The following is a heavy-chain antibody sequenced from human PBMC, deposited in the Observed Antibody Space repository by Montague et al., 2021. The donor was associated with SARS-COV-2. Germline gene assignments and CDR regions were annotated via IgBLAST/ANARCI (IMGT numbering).Heavy chain of an antibody. Sequence: SETLSLTCTVSGGSVTSGDYYWTWIRQPPGKGLEWIGYIYNTGRTNYSPSLKSRVTISMDTSKNQFSLKVDSGSAADTAVYYCATEMPAYDVFDVWGQGTMVTVSS. J-gene: IGHJ3*01. CDR2: IYNTGRT. CDR3: ATEMPAYDVFDV. V-gene: IGHV4-61*08. CDR1: GGSVTSGDYY. D-gene: IGHD2-2*01.